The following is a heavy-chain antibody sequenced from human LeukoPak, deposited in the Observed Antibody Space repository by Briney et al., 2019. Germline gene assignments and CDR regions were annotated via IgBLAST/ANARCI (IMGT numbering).Heavy chain of an antibody. Sequence: GGSLRLSCAASGFTFSEYWMHWVRQAPGKGLAWVSHINRDGGLTNYADSVKGRFTVSRDNARNILYLQMDSLRAEDTARYFCAREEHRLAAAGTSAFDLGGQGTLVSVSP. V-gene: IGHV3-74*01. D-gene: IGHD6-13*01. CDR3: AREEHRLAAAGTSAFDL. CDR2: INRDGGLT. CDR1: GFTFSEYW. J-gene: IGHJ3*01.